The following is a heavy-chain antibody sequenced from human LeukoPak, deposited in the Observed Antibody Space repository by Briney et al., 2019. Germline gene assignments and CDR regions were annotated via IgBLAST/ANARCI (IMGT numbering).Heavy chain of an antibody. D-gene: IGHD1-26*01. Sequence: SETLSLTCTVSGGSISSSSYYWGWIRQPPGKGLEWIASIYYSGSTYYNPSLKSRVTISVDTSKNQFSLKLSSVTAADTAVYYCATLRYSGSYPWFDPWGQGTLVTVSS. CDR3: ATLRYSGSYPWFDP. V-gene: IGHV4-39*01. CDR1: GGSISSSSYY. CDR2: IYYSGST. J-gene: IGHJ5*02.